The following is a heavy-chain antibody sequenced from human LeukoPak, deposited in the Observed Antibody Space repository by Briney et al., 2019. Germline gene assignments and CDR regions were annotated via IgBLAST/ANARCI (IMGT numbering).Heavy chain of an antibody. CDR2: LSYDGKKK. D-gene: IGHD3-22*01. Sequence: PGGSLRLSCAASGLTFSAFAMHWVRQAPGKGLEWVAVLSYDGKKKYYADSVKGRFTISRDNPKSTLYLQMSSLTPEDTAVYFCARDADYFDSSGYYRALDFWGQRTLVTVSS. CDR3: ARDADYFDSSGYYRALDF. V-gene: IGHV3-30*04. CDR1: GLTFSAFA. J-gene: IGHJ4*02.